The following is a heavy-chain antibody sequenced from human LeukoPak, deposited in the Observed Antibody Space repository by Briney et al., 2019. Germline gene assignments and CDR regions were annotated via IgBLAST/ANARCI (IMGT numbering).Heavy chain of an antibody. CDR2: ISSSSSTI. Sequence: GSLRLSCAASGFTFSSYSMNWVRQAPGKGLEWVSYISSSSSTIYYADSVKGRFTISRDNAKNSLYLQMNSLRAEDTAVYYCAKVSLYYYDSSGPFDYWGQGTLVTVSS. D-gene: IGHD3-22*01. V-gene: IGHV3-48*01. CDR1: GFTFSSYS. CDR3: AKVSLYYYDSSGPFDY. J-gene: IGHJ4*02.